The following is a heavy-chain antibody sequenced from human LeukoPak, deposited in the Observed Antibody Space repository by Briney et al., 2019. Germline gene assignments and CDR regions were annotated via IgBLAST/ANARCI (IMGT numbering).Heavy chain of an antibody. J-gene: IGHJ4*02. CDR3: ATGAAGISDYDTTFDY. CDR1: GFTFSTYA. V-gene: IGHV3-23*01. Sequence: GGSLSLSCAASGFTFSTYAMSWVRQAAGKGLEWVSRISGSGGGTYYADSVKGRFTISRDNAKNSLFLQRNNLRADDTAVYYCATGAAGISDYDTTFDYWGQGTLVTVSS. CDR2: ISGSGGGT. D-gene: IGHD5-12*01.